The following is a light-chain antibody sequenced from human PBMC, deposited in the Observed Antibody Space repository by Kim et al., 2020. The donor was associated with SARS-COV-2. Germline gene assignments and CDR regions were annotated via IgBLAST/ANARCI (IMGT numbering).Light chain of an antibody. J-gene: IGKJ2*01. CDR1: QSVSNY. CDR2: GAY. CDR3: QHYNDWPGT. Sequence: VSQGESASRSGKASQSVSNYVAWYQRKPGQAPRVIIFGAYMRAPGIPGRFSGSGSGTDFTLSISSLQSEDSAFYYCQHYNDWPGTFGQGTKLEI. V-gene: IGKV3-15*01.